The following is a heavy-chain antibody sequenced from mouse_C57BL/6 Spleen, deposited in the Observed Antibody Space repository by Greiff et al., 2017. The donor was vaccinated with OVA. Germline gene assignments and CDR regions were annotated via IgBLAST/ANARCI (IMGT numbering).Heavy chain of an antibody. D-gene: IGHD1-1*01. Sequence: EVQLVESGGGLVKPGGSLKLSCAASGFTFSSYAMSWVRQTPEKRLEWVATISDGGSYTYYPDNVKGRFTISRDNAKNNLYLQMSHLKSEDTAMYYCARGNYGSSYDYFDYWGQGTTLTVSS. CDR3: ARGNYGSSYDYFDY. CDR2: ISDGGSYT. J-gene: IGHJ2*01. V-gene: IGHV5-4*01. CDR1: GFTFSSYA.